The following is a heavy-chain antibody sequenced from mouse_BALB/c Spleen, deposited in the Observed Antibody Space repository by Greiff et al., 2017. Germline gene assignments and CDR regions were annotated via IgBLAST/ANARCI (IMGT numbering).Heavy chain of an antibody. J-gene: IGHJ3*01. V-gene: IGHV5-6*01. D-gene: IGHD2-14*01. CDR2: ISSGGSYT. Sequence: EVQLVESGGDLVKPGGSLKLSCAASGFTFSSYGMSWVRQTPDKRLEWVATISSGGSYTYYPDSVKGRFTISRDNAKNTLYLQMSSLKSEDTAMYYCARHKDRYDGPAWFAYWGQGTLVTVSA. CDR1: GFTFSSYG. CDR3: ARHKDRYDGPAWFAY.